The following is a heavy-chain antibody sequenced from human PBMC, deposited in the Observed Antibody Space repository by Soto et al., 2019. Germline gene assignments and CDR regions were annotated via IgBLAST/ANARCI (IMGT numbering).Heavy chain of an antibody. CDR3: ARDSSSHLPYYYYGMGV. D-gene: IGHD6-6*01. CDR1: GGSISSYY. J-gene: IGHJ6*02. CDR2: IYYSGST. V-gene: IGHV4-59*01. Sequence: SSETLSLTCTVCGGSISSYYWSWIRQPPGKGLEWIGYIYYSGSTNYNPSLKSRVTISVDTSKNQFSLKLSSVTAADTAVYYCARDSSSHLPYYYYGMGVWGQGTTVTVSS.